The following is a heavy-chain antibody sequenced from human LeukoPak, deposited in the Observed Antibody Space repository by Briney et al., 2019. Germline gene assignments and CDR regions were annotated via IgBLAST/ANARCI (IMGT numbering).Heavy chain of an antibody. CDR2: NMNT. Sequence: SETLSLTCIVSGASVSSGDRHWSWIWQAPGKGLEWIGHNMNTYYNPSLKSRVTISIDTSKNQFSLMLSTVTAADTAIYYCATYYVNGAGRGHWGPGTLVTVSS. CDR1: GASVSSGDRH. V-gene: IGHV4-61*08. CDR3: ATYYVNGAGRGH. D-gene: IGHD2-8*01. J-gene: IGHJ4*02.